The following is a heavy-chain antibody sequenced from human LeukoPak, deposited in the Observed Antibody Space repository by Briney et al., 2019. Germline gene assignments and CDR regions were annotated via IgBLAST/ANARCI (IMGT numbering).Heavy chain of an antibody. V-gene: IGHV4-39*07. CDR3: TRGLANYDSSGYYYIPPTAFDY. Sequence: SETLSLTCTVSGGSISSSSYYWGWIRQPPGKGLEWIGSIYYSGSTYYNPSLKSRVTISVDTSKNQFSLKLSSVTAADTAVYYCTRGLANYDSSGYYYIPPTAFDYWGQETLVTVSS. CDR2: IYYSGST. J-gene: IGHJ4*02. D-gene: IGHD3-22*01. CDR1: GGSISSSSYY.